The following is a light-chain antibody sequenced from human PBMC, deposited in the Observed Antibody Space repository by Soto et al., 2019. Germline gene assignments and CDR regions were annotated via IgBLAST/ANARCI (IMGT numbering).Light chain of an antibody. Sequence: EIVMTQSPATLSVSPGERATLSCRASQSVSSNLAWYQQKPGQAPRLLIYGASTRATGIPARFSGSGSGTEFTLTISSLQSEEFAVYYCQQYKNWPRTFGQGTKVDIK. CDR2: GAS. J-gene: IGKJ1*01. CDR3: QQYKNWPRT. CDR1: QSVSSN. V-gene: IGKV3-15*01.